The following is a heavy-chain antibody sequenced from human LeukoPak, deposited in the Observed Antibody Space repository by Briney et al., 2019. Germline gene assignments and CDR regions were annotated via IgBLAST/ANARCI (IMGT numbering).Heavy chain of an antibody. D-gene: IGHD5-18*01. J-gene: IGHJ4*02. Sequence: GGSLRLSCAASGFTFSSYGMHWVRQAPGKGLEWVAFIRYDGSNKYCADSVKGRFTISRNNSKNTLYLQMNSLRAEDTAVYYCAKDADDSYGYQYFDYWGQGTLVTVSS. CDR2: IRYDGSNK. V-gene: IGHV3-30*02. CDR1: GFTFSSYG. CDR3: AKDADDSYGYQYFDY.